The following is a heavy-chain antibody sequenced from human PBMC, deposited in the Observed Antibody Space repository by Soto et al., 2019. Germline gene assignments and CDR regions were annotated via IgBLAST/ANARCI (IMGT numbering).Heavy chain of an antibody. V-gene: IGHV1-18*01. CDR2: INPVNGTT. Sequence: GASVKVSCKASGGTFSSYAISWVRQAPGQRLEWMGGINPVNGTTKYSQKFQGRVTMTTDTSTSTAYMELRSLRSDDTAVYYCARVLPPFDPWGQGTLVTAPQ. CDR1: GGTFSSYA. CDR3: ARVLPPFDP. J-gene: IGHJ5*02.